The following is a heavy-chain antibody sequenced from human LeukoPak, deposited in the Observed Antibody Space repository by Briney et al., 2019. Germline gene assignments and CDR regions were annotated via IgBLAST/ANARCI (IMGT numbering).Heavy chain of an antibody. D-gene: IGHD6-13*01. J-gene: IGHJ6*02. Sequence: GGSLRLSCAASGFTFSSYAMSWVRQAPGKGLEWVSAISGSGGSTYYADSVKGRFTISRDDSKNTAYLQMNSLKTEDTAVYYCTRQAPTYSSSWYYYYYGMDVWGQGTTVTVSS. CDR3: TRQAPTYSSSWYYYYYGMDV. CDR1: GFTFSSYA. V-gene: IGHV3-23*01. CDR2: ISGSGGST.